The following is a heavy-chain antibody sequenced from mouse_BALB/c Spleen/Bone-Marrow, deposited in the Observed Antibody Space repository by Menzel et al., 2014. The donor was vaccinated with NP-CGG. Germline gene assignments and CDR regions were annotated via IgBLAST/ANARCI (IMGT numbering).Heavy chain of an antibody. D-gene: IGHD4-1*01. J-gene: IGHJ1*01. Sequence: EVKVEESGGGLVQPGGSRKLSCAASGFTFSSFGMHWVRQAPEEGLEWVAYISSGSTAICYADTVKGRFTISRDNPKNTLFLQMTSLRSEDTAMYYCARGGNWDDFDVWGAGTTVTVSS. CDR3: ARGGNWDDFDV. CDR1: GFTFSSFG. V-gene: IGHV5-17*02. CDR2: ISSGSTAI.